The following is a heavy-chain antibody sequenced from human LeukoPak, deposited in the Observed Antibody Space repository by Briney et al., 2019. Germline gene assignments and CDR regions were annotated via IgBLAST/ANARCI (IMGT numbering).Heavy chain of an antibody. V-gene: IGHV3-23*01. CDR2: ISGSGGST. CDR1: GFTFSSYA. D-gene: IGHD2-15*01. J-gene: IGHJ4*02. CDR3: ANNLGYCSGGSCYSSLFYSDY. Sequence: PGGSLRLSCAASGFTFSSYAMSWVRQAPGKGLEWVSAISGSGGSTYYADSVKGRLTISRDNSKNTLYLQMDSLRAKDTAVYYCANNLGYCSGGSCYSSLFYSDYWGQGTLVTVSS.